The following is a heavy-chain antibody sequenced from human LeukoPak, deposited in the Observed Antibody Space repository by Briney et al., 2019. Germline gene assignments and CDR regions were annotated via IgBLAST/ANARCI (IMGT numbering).Heavy chain of an antibody. V-gene: IGHV4-4*07. Sequence: SETLSLTCTVSGGSISGYFWSWIRQPAGKGLEWIGRIHDNGDSNHNPTLKSRLTISVDTSKTQFSLKLSSVTAADTALYYCARLYSTSWCFDQWGQGTLVTVSS. D-gene: IGHD2-2*01. CDR1: GGSISGYF. CDR2: IHDNGDS. CDR3: ARLYSTSWCFDQ. J-gene: IGHJ4*02.